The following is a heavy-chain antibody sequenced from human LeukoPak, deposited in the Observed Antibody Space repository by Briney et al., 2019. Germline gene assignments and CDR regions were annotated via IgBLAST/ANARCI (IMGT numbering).Heavy chain of an antibody. V-gene: IGHV3-23*01. CDR3: AKEYYDSSGYYRGFDY. CDR1: GFTFSSYA. D-gene: IGHD3-22*01. J-gene: IGHJ4*02. Sequence: PGGSLRLSCAASGFTFSSYAVTWVRQAPGKGLGWVSSISSGADSTYYADSVKGRFTISRDNSKNTLYLQMNGLRADDTAVYYCAKEYYDSSGYYRGFDYWGQGALVTVSS. CDR2: ISSGADST.